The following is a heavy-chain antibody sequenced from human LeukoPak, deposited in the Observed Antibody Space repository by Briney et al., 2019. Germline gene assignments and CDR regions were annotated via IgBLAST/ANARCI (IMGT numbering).Heavy chain of an antibody. CDR2: IYHSGST. Sequence: SETLSLTCAVSGYSITSGYYWGWIRPPPGKGLEWIGSIYHSGSTYYKPSLKTRVTMSVDTSKNQFSLKLSSVTAADTAVYYCARLYLRDRCSSTSCYGLYFDYWGQGTLVTVSS. CDR3: ARLYLRDRCSSTSCYGLYFDY. D-gene: IGHD2-2*01. V-gene: IGHV4-38-2*01. J-gene: IGHJ4*02. CDR1: GYSITSGYY.